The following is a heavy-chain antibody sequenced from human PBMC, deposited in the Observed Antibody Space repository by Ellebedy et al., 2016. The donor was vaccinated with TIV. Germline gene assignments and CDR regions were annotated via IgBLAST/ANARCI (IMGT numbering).Heavy chain of an antibody. CDR1: GYTFTSYD. D-gene: IGHD3-3*01. Sequence: ASVKVSCXASGYTFTSYDINWVRQATGQGLEWMGWMNPNSGNTGYAQKFQGRVTMTRNTSISTAYMELSSLRSEDTAVYYCARLASDFWSGYYTGGWFNPWGQGTLVTVSS. CDR3: ARLASDFWSGYYTGGWFNP. V-gene: IGHV1-8*01. J-gene: IGHJ5*02. CDR2: MNPNSGNT.